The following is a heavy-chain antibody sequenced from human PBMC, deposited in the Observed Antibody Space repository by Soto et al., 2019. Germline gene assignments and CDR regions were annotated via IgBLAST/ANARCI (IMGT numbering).Heavy chain of an antibody. Sequence: EVQRLESGGGLVQPGGSLRLSCAASGFTFSSYAMSWVRQAPGKGLEWVSAISGSGGSTYYADSVKGRFTISRDNSKNPLYLQMNSLRAEDTAVYYCAKDNLMGILELHRPSKRYFDYWCQGTLVTVSS. CDR2: ISGSGGST. V-gene: IGHV3-23*01. CDR1: GFTFSSYA. CDR3: AKDNLMGILELHRPSKRYFDY. D-gene: IGHD1-7*01. J-gene: IGHJ4*02.